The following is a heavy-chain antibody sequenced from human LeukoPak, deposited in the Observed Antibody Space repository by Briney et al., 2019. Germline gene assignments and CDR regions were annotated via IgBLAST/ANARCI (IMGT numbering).Heavy chain of an antibody. CDR1: GGTFRNYA. CDR2: IIPIFVAA. Sequence: SVKVSCKASGGTFRNYAISWVRQAPGPGLELKGGIIPIFVAANYAQKFQGRVTITADKSTSTTYMELSSLRSEDTAVYYCARDSIDNYDILTGYGRGDYWGQGTLVTVSS. J-gene: IGHJ4*02. D-gene: IGHD3-9*01. CDR3: ARDSIDNYDILTGYGRGDY. V-gene: IGHV1-69*06.